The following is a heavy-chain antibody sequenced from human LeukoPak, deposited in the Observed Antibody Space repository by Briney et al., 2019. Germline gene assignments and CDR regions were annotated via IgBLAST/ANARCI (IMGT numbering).Heavy chain of an antibody. CDR2: ISGSGGST. J-gene: IGHJ4*02. V-gene: IGHV3-23*01. Sequence: PGGSLRLSCVVSGFTFSSYGMSWVRQAPGKGLEWVSAISGSGGSTYYADSVKGRFTISRDNSKNTLYLQMNSLRAEDTAVYYCAKVSGSAGTTSDYWGQGTLVTVSS. CDR1: GFTFSSYG. D-gene: IGHD1-1*01. CDR3: AKVSGSAGTTSDY.